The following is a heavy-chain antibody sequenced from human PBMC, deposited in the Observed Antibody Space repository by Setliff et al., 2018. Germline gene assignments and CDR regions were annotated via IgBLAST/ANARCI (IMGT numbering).Heavy chain of an antibody. J-gene: IGHJ4*02. D-gene: IGHD3-10*01. V-gene: IGHV4-39*01. Sequence: SETLSLTCTVSGGSITSSSYYWGWVRQPPGKGLEWIGTIFWSGTTYYNPSLNSRGTISVDKSKNQFSLRLSSVTAEDTAVYYCVMGSGALGPYWGQGTLVTV. CDR3: VMGSGALGPY. CDR1: GGSITSSSYY. CDR2: IFWSGTT.